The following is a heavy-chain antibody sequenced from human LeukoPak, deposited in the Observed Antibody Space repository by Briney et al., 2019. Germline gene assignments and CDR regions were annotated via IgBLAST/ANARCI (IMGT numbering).Heavy chain of an antibody. CDR2: IYSGGST. CDR1: GFSVRNNY. Sequence: PGGSLRLSCAASGFSVRNNYMSWVRQAPGKGLEWISVIYSGGSTYYADSVMGRFTISRDSAKNLLFLQMDRLRAEDTAVYYCASLAGYSSGWPIDYWGQGTLVTVSS. J-gene: IGHJ4*02. V-gene: IGHV3-53*01. CDR3: ASLAGYSSGWPIDY. D-gene: IGHD6-19*01.